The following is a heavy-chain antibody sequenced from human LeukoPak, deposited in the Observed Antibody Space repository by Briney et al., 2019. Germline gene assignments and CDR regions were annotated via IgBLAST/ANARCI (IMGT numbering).Heavy chain of an antibody. CDR2: IHHSGVT. D-gene: IGHD3-16*01. CDR1: GYSISSGYY. Sequence: SETLSLTCTVSGYSISSGYYWSWIRQPPGKGLEWIATIHHSGVTYYNPSLKSRVTMSVDTSKNQFSLKLGSVTAASTAVYYCARDEPVWGYWGQGTLVTVSS. V-gene: IGHV4-38-2*02. CDR3: ARDEPVWGY. J-gene: IGHJ4*02.